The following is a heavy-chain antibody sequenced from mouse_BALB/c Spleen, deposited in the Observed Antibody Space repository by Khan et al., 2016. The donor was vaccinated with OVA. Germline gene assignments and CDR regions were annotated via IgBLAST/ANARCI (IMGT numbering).Heavy chain of an antibody. CDR3: ARDRIDY. J-gene: IGHJ2*01. V-gene: IGHV1-7*01. CDR2: INPTSGYT. CDR1: GYTFTSYW. Sequence: QVQLQQSGAELAKPGASVKMSCKASGYTFTSYWMHWIKQRPGQGLEWIGYINPTSGYTDYNQKFKDKATLTADKSSSTAYMQLNSLTSDDSAVYYCARDRIDYLGRDTTLTVSS.